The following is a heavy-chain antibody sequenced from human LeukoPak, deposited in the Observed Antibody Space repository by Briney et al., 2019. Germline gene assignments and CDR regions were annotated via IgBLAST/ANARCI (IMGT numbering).Heavy chain of an antibody. Sequence: ASVKVSCKASGYTFNGYYIHWVRQAPGQGLEWMGRINPNSGGTNFAQKFQGRVTMTRDTSINTAYMELSRLRSDDTAVYYCVKPHYDSGTFLGYFDYWGQGTLVTVSS. J-gene: IGHJ4*02. CDR2: INPNSGGT. CDR3: VKPHYDSGTFLGYFDY. V-gene: IGHV1-2*06. D-gene: IGHD3-10*01. CDR1: GYTFNGYY.